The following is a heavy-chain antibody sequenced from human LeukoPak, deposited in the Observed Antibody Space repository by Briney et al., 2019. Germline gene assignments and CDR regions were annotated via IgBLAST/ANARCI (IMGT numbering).Heavy chain of an antibody. CDR1: GGSITSYY. J-gene: IGHJ5*02. D-gene: IGHD1-26*01. CDR2: IYTSGST. CDR3: ASTSYNSGSYGWFDP. V-gene: IGHV4-4*07. Sequence: SETLSLTCTVSGGSITSYYWSWIRQPAGKGLEWIGRIYTSGSTNYNPSLKGRVTMSVDTSKNQFSLKLSSVTAADTAVYYCASTSYNSGSYGWFDPWGQGTLVNVSS.